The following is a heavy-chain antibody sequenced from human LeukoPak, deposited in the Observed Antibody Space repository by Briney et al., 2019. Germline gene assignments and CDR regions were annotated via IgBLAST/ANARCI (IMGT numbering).Heavy chain of an antibody. V-gene: IGHV1-69*01. D-gene: IGHD3-10*01. CDR2: IIPIFGTA. CDR3: ARALTMVRGVIRSPGDY. CDR1: GGTFSSYA. J-gene: IGHJ4*02. Sequence: SVKVSCKASGGTFSSYAISWVRQAPGQGLEWMGGIIPIFGTANYAQKFQGRVTITADESTSTAYMELSSLRSEDTAVYYCARALTMVRGVIRSPGDYWGQGTLVTVSS.